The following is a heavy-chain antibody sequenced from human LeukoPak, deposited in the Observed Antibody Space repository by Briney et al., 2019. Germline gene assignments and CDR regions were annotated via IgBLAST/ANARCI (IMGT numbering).Heavy chain of an antibody. J-gene: IGHJ4*02. CDR3: ARDADDSSGYYYPSLGY. V-gene: IGHV3-66*01. D-gene: IGHD3-22*01. CDR1: GFTVSSNY. Sequence: GGSLRLSCAASGFTVSSNYMSWVRLAPGKGLEWVSVIYSGGSTYYADSVKGRFTISRDNSKNTLYLQMNSLRAEDTAVYYCARDADDSSGYYYPSLGYWGQGTLVTVSS. CDR2: IYSGGST.